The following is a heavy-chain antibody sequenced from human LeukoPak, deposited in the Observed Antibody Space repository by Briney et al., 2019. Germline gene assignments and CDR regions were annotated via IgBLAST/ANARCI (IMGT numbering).Heavy chain of an antibody. V-gene: IGHV3-11*04. J-gene: IGHJ4*02. Sequence: GGSLRLSCAASRFTFSDYYMSWIRQAPGKGLEWISYISSSGRTIYYADSVKGRFTISRDNAKNSLYLQMNSLRVEDTAVYYCARDERTMVRGPHISPPDYWGQGTLVTVSS. CDR1: RFTFSDYY. D-gene: IGHD3-10*01. CDR2: ISSSGRTI. CDR3: ARDERTMVRGPHISPPDY.